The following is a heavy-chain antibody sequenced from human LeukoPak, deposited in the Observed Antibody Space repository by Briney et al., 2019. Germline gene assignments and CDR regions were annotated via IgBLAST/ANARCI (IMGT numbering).Heavy chain of an antibody. J-gene: IGHJ4*02. CDR1: GGSISSSSYY. V-gene: IGHV4-39*07. D-gene: IGHD6-19*01. Sequence: SETLSLTCTVSGGSISSSSYYWGWIRQPPGKGLEWIGGVFYSGSTFYNPSLKSRVTISVDTSKNQFSLKLTSVTAADTAVYYCAREKLGGPYDSGWYKDYWGQGTLVTVSS. CDR3: AREKLGGPYDSGWYKDY. CDR2: VFYSGST.